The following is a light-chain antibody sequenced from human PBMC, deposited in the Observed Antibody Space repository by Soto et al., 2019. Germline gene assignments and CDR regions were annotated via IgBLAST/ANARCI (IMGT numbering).Light chain of an antibody. J-gene: IGKJ1*01. V-gene: IGKV1-17*01. CDR1: QCIGND. CDR2: GAS. CDR3: LHLDSYPRT. Sequence: EIQMTQSPSSLSASVGDRVTITFRSSQCIGNDLGWYQQKPGKAPKRLIYGASILQSGVPSRFSGSGSGTAFTLTISSLQPEDFATYYCLHLDSYPRTFGQGTKVDIK.